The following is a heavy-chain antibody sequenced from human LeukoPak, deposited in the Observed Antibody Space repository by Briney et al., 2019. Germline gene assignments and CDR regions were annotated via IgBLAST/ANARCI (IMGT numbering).Heavy chain of an antibody. D-gene: IGHD3-22*01. CDR2: INSDGRST. CDR3: AREYYDSSGYN. CDR1: GFTFSSYW. Sequence: GGSLRLSCAASGFTFSSYWLHWVRQAPGKGLVWVSRINSDGRSTSYADSVKGRFTISRDNAKNTLYLQKNTLRAEDTAVHYCAREYYDSSGYNWGQGTLVTVSS. J-gene: IGHJ4*02. V-gene: IGHV3-74*01.